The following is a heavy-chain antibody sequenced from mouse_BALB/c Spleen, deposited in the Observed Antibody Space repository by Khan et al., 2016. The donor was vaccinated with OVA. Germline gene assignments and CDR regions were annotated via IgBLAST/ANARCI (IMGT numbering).Heavy chain of an antibody. V-gene: IGHV1S137*01. CDR3: VRDDGYSLFAY. CDR1: DYTFTDYP. Sequence: QVQLQQPGPELVRPGVSVKISCKGPDYTFTDYPMHWVRQSHVKSLEWIGAVSTYYGNTNYNQKFKGKAIMTVDKSSSTAYMELARLTSEAYAIYYCVRDDGYSLFAYWGQGTLVTVSA. J-gene: IGHJ3*01. CDR2: VSTYYGNT. D-gene: IGHD2-3*01.